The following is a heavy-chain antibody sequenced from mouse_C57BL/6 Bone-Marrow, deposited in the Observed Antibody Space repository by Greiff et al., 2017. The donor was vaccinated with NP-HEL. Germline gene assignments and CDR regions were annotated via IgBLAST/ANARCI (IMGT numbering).Heavy chain of an antibody. CDR1: GYTFTSYG. CDR2: IYPRSGNT. CDR3: ARKGGLLQAWFAY. V-gene: IGHV1-81*01. J-gene: IGHJ3*01. Sequence: QVQLQQSGAELARPGASVKLSCKASGYTFTSYGISWVKQRTGQGLEWIGEIYPRSGNTYYNAKFKGKATLTADKSFSPAYSGLRSRTSEDSAVYFCARKGGLLQAWFAYWGQGTLVTVSA. D-gene: IGHD1-1*01.